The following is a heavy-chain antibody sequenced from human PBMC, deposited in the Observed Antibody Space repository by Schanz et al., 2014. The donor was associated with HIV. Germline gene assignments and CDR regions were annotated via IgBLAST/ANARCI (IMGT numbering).Heavy chain of an antibody. Sequence: QVQLVQSGAEVKKPGASVKLSCKTSGYTFTNNFIHWVRQAPGQGLAWMGWINPNTGGTNFAQKFQGRVTMTRDTSISTAYMELSRLRSDDTAVYYCARGRSGYCSGGSCPYGRYYFDYWGQGTLVTVSS. J-gene: IGHJ4*02. D-gene: IGHD2-15*01. V-gene: IGHV1-2*02. CDR2: INPNTGGT. CDR3: ARGRSGYCSGGSCPYGRYYFDY. CDR1: GYTFTNNF.